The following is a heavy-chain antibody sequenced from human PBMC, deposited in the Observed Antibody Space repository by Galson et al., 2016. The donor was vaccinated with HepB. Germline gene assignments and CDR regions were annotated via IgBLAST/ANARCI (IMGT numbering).Heavy chain of an antibody. V-gene: IGHV3-23*01. J-gene: IGHJ4*02. Sequence: SLRLSCAASGFTFSNYAMSWVRQAPGKGLEWVSSISGSGGSTYYADFVKGRFTISRDNSKNTLYLQMNSLRAEDTALYYCAKDPTIVGPTAEGYWGQGTLVNVSS. CDR2: ISGSGGST. CDR3: AKDPTIVGPTAEGY. D-gene: IGHD1-26*01. CDR1: GFTFSNYA.